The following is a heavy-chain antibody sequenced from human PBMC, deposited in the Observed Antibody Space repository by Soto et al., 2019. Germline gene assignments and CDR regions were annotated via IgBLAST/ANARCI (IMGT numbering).Heavy chain of an antibody. CDR2: ISSSDSTI. CDR1: GFTVNTYE. Sequence: SLRLSCAASGFTVNTYEMNWVRQAPGKGLEWVSYISSSDSTIYYVDSVKGRFTISRDNAQNSLYLQMNSLRAEDTAVYDCARTTGECRRTSCRSYYYLFDVWGQGTTVTVSS. CDR3: ARTTGECRRTSCRSYYYLFDV. D-gene: IGHD1-26*01. J-gene: IGHJ3*01. V-gene: IGHV3-48*03.